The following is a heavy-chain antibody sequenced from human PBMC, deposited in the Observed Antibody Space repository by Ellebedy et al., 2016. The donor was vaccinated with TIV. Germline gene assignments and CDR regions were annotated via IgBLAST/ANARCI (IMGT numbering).Heavy chain of an antibody. J-gene: IGHJ6*02. CDR1: GYSFTSYG. V-gene: IGHV1-18*04. CDR2: ISAHNGNT. D-gene: IGHD3-10*01. Sequence: ASVKVSCKASGYSFTSYGITWVRQAPGQGLEWMGWISAHNGNTKYAQKLQGRGTMTTDTSTSTAYMELRSLRFDDTAVYYCARLGVVGELVYKYYGMDVWGQGTTVTVSS. CDR3: ARLGVVGELVYKYYGMDV.